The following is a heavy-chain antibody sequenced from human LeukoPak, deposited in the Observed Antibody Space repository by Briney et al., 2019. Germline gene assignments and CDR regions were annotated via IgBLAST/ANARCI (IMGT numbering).Heavy chain of an antibody. Sequence: SETLSLTCTVSGGSINSYYWSWIRQPPGKGLECIGHIYYTGSTYYKPSLESRVTISVDTAKNHISLRLSSVTAADTAVYYCARYEEFSTGYSASSPRHYFDHWGQGTLVTVSS. J-gene: IGHJ4*02. D-gene: IGHD3/OR15-3a*01. CDR2: IYYTGST. CDR1: GGSINSYY. CDR3: ARYEEFSTGYSASSPRHYFDH. V-gene: IGHV4-59*01.